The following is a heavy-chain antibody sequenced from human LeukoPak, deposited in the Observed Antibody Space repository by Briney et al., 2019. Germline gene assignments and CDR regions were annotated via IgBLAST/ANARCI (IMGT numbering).Heavy chain of an antibody. V-gene: IGHV3-23*01. CDR3: AREGYYGSGSPPSLYFDY. CDR1: GFTFSSYA. D-gene: IGHD3-10*01. CDR2: IPGSGGAT. J-gene: IGHJ4*02. Sequence: GGSLRLSCEASGFTFSSYAIRWVRQAPGTGLEWVSSIPGSGGATYYADSVRGRFSISRDSSKNTVYLQMNSLRDEDTAVYYCAREGYYGSGSPPSLYFDYWGQGTLVTVSS.